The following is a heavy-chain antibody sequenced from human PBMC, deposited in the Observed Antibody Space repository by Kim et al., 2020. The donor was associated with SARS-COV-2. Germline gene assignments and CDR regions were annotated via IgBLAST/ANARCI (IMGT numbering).Heavy chain of an antibody. Sequence: GGSLRLSCAASGFTFSSYSMNWVRQAPGKGLEWVSSISSSSSYIYYADSVKGRFSISRDNAKNSLYLQMNSLRAEDTAVYYCASRQLLLGTSDYWGQGTLVTVSS. CDR2: ISSSSSYI. CDR3: ASRQLLLGTSDY. J-gene: IGHJ4*02. V-gene: IGHV3-21*01. D-gene: IGHD2-2*01. CDR1: GFTFSSYS.